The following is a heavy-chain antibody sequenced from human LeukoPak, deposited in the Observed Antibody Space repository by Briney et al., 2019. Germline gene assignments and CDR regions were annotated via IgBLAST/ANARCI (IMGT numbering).Heavy chain of an antibody. D-gene: IGHD1-26*01. CDR2: IYYSGST. Sequence: SETLSLTCTVSGGSISIYYWSWIRQPPGEGLEWIGYIYYSGSTNYNPSLKSRVTISVDTSKNQFSLKLSAVTAADTAVYYCARRSGSRKGDAFDIWGQGTMVTVSS. J-gene: IGHJ3*02. V-gene: IGHV4-59*01. CDR3: ARRSGSRKGDAFDI. CDR1: GGSISIYY.